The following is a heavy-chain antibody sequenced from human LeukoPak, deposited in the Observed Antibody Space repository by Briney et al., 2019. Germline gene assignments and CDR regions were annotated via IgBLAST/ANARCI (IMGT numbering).Heavy chain of an antibody. D-gene: IGHD6-13*01. V-gene: IGHV4-59*08. CDR2: IYYSGST. J-gene: IGHJ4*02. Sequence: SETLSLTFTVSGGSISSYYWSWIRQPPGKGLEWIGYIYYSGSTNYNPSLKSRVTISVDTSKNQFSLKLSSVTAADTAVYYCARGGSAYSSSWYGLDYWGQGTLVTVSS. CDR1: GGSISSYY. CDR3: ARGGSAYSSSWYGLDY.